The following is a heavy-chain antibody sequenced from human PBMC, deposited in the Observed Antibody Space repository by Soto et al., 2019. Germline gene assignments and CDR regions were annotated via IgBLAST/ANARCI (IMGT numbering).Heavy chain of an antibody. CDR2: ISYDGSNK. CDR1: GFTFSSYA. CDR3: ARDYYRFNSGYGFSMDV. D-gene: IGHD5-12*01. V-gene: IGHV3-30-3*01. J-gene: IGHJ6*02. Sequence: QVQLVESGGGVVQPGRSLRLSCAASGFTFSSYAMHWVRQAPGKGLEWVAVISYDGSNKYYADSVKGRFTSSRDNSKNTRYLKMTSLRAEDTAVYYCARDYYRFNSGYGFSMDVWGQGTTVTVSS.